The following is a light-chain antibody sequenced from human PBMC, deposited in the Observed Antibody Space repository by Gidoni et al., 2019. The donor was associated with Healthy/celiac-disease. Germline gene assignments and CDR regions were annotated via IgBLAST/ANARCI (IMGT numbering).Light chain of an antibody. Sequence: ESVLTQSPSTLSLSPGERATLSCRASQSVSSYLAWYQKKPGQAPRLLIYDASNRATGIPSRFSGSGSGTDFTLTISSLEPEDFAVYYCQQRSNWPPWTFGQXTKVEIK. J-gene: IGKJ1*01. CDR2: DAS. CDR1: QSVSSY. V-gene: IGKV3-11*01. CDR3: QQRSNWPPWT.